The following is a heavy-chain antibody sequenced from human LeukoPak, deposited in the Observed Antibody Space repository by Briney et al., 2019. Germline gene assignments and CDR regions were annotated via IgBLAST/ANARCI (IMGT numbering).Heavy chain of an antibody. J-gene: IGHJ6*03. CDR1: GGTFSSYT. Sequence: GSSVKVSCKASGGTFSSYTISWVRQAPGQGLEWMGRIIPILGIANYAQKFQGRVTITADKSTSTAYMELSSLRSEDTAVYYCASGYCSSTSCYLYYMDVWGKGTRVTVSS. CDR2: IIPILGIA. V-gene: IGHV1-69*02. D-gene: IGHD2-2*03. CDR3: ASGYCSSTSCYLYYMDV.